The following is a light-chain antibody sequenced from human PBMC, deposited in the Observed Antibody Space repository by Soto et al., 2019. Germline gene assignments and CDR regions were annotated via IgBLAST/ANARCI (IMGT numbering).Light chain of an antibody. V-gene: IGKV1-5*01. J-gene: IGKJ1*01. CDR1: QSIGRW. Sequence: DIQMTQSPSTLSASVGDTVTVTCRASQSIGRWLAWYQQKPGKAPKLLIFDASTLQSGVPSRFSGSGSGTDFTLTISCLQSEDFATYYCQQYYSYPVAFGQGTKVDIK. CDR2: DAS. CDR3: QQYYSYPVA.